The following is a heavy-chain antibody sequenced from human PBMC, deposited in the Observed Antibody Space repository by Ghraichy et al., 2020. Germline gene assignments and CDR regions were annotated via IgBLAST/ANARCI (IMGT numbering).Heavy chain of an antibody. Sequence: GALRLSCAASGFTFSSYAMSWVRQAPGKGLEWVSAISGSGGSTYYADSVKGRFTISRDNSKNTLYLQMNSLRAEDTAVYYCAKDWWELLFGAKMGAFDIWGQGTMVTVSS. CDR3: AKDWWELLFGAKMGAFDI. CDR2: ISGSGGST. D-gene: IGHD1-26*01. V-gene: IGHV3-23*01. J-gene: IGHJ3*02. CDR1: GFTFSSYA.